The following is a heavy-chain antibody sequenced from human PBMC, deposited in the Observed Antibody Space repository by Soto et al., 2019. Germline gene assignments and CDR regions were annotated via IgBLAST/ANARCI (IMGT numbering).Heavy chain of an antibody. Sequence: SETLSLTCGVSCHPIRSHSYWGWIRQPPGKGLEWIGSIYHSGSTHYNPSLKSRVTISVDTSKNQFSLRLTSVTAADTAVYYCARNITGALFDYWGQGALVTVSS. CDR2: IYHSGST. J-gene: IGHJ4*02. CDR1: CHPIRSHSY. D-gene: IGHD1-20*01. CDR3: ARNITGALFDY. V-gene: IGHV4-38-2*01.